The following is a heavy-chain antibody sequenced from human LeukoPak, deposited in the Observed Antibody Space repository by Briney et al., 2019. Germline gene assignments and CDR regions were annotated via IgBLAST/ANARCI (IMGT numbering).Heavy chain of an antibody. D-gene: IGHD2-2*01. J-gene: IGHJ6*02. V-gene: IGHV4-59*01. CDR2: ISYSGRT. CDR1: GGSISSYY. CDR3: ARVERVVVPANYRYYYYYGMDV. Sequence: SETLSLTSTVSGGSISSYYWSWIRQPPGKGLEWIGYISYSGRTNYTPSLKSRVTISVDTSKNQFSLKLSSVAAADTAVYYCARVERVVVPANYRYYYYYGMDVWGQGTTVTVSS.